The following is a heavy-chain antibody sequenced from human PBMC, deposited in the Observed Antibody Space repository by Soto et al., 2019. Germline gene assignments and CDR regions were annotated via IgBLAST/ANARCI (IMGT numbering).Heavy chain of an antibody. Sequence: GGSLRLSCATSGFSFSDFYMVWIRQAPGKGLEWISYIHRSGSPIYYADSVKGRFTISRDNAKTSLSLQMNSLRAEDTAVYYCARLFYNWNSWVDFWGQGTLVTSPQ. D-gene: IGHD1-20*01. CDR3: ARLFYNWNSWVDF. V-gene: IGHV3-11*01. J-gene: IGHJ4*02. CDR2: IHRSGSPI. CDR1: GFSFSDFY.